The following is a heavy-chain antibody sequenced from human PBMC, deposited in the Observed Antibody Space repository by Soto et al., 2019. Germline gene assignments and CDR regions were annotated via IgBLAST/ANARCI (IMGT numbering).Heavy chain of an antibody. CDR2: IYWNDDK. CDR3: AHRLRGYSGYDYDHYYYYGMDV. Sequence: GSGPTLVNPTQTLTLTCTFSGFSLSTSGVGVGWIRQPPGKALEWLALIYWNDDKRHSPSLKSRLTITKDTSKNQVVLTMTNMDPVDTATYYCAHRLRGYSGYDYDHYYYYGMDVWGQGTTATIS. J-gene: IGHJ6*01. D-gene: IGHD5-12*01. V-gene: IGHV2-5*01. CDR1: GFSLSTSGVG.